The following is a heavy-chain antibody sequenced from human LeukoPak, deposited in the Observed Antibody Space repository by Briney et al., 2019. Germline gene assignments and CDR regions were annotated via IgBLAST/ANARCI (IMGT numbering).Heavy chain of an antibody. CDR3: AKDGAMVRGAYYP. CDR1: GFTFSSYG. CDR2: ISYDGSNK. D-gene: IGHD3-10*01. Sequence: GGSLRLSCAASGFTFSSYGMHWVCQAPGKGLEWVAVISYDGSNKHYADSVKGRFTISRDNSKNTLYLQMNSLRAEDTAVYYCAKDGAMVRGAYYPWGQGTLVTVSS. J-gene: IGHJ5*02. V-gene: IGHV3-30*18.